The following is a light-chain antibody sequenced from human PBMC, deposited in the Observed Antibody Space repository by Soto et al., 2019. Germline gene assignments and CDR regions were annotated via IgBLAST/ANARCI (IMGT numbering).Light chain of an antibody. Sequence: QSVLTQPPSVSGAPGQRVTISCTGSSSNIGAGYDVHWYQQLPGTAPKLLIYGNSNRPSGVPDRFSGSKSGTSASLAITGLQAEDEADYFCQSYDSSPSGLVVFGVRTKLTVL. CDR1: SSNIGAGYD. CDR2: GNS. J-gene: IGLJ2*01. CDR3: QSYDSSPSGLVV. V-gene: IGLV1-40*01.